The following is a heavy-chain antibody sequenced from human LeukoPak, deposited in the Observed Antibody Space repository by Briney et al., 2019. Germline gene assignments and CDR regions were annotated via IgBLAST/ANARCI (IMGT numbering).Heavy chain of an antibody. Sequence: KASETLSLTCTVSGCSISSHYWSWIRQPPGKGLEWIGYIYYSGSTNYNPSLKSRVTISVDTSKNQFSLKLSSVTAADTAVYYCARMGTFGGVIVTAFDYWGQGTLVTVSS. CDR3: ARMGTFGGVIVTAFDY. V-gene: IGHV4-59*11. CDR2: IYYSGST. CDR1: GCSISSHY. J-gene: IGHJ4*02. D-gene: IGHD3-16*02.